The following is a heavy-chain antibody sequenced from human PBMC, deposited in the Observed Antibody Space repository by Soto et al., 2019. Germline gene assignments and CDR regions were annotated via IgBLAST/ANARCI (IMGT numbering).Heavy chain of an antibody. J-gene: IGHJ5*02. CDR3: ARGVVVPAATGKTWFDP. CDR2: ISAYNGNT. D-gene: IGHD2-2*01. Sequence: QVQLVQSGAKVKKPGASVKVSCKASGYTFTSSGISWVRQAPGQGLEWMGWISAYNGNTNYAQKLQGRVSMTTDTSTSTAYMELRSLISDDTAVYYCARGVVVPAATGKTWFDPWGQGTLVTVSS. CDR1: GYTFTSSG. V-gene: IGHV1-18*01.